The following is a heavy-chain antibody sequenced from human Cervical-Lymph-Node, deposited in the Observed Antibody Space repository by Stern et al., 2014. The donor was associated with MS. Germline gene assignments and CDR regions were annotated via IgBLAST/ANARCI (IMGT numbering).Heavy chain of an antibody. CDR3: GKDLFYWSADS. CDR2: SGSDGPT. V-gene: IGHV3-23*04. J-gene: IGHJ4*02. CDR1: GFTFKNFA. Sequence: EVQLEESGGGLVQPGGSLRLSCVGSGFTFKNFAMTWVRQAPGKGLEWVAGSGSDGPTHYADSVRGRFSLSRDNSKNTLYLQMDSLRAEDTAVYYCGKDLFYWSADSWGQGSLVTVSS. D-gene: IGHD3-3*01.